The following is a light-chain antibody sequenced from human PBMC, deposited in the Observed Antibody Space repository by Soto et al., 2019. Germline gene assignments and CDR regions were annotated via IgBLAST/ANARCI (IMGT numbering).Light chain of an antibody. CDR2: AAS. Sequence: AIRTTQSPSSFSASTGDRFSITCRASQGISSYLAWYQQKPGKAPKLLIYAASTLQSGVPSRFSGSGSGTDFTLTISCLQSEDFATYYCQQYYSYLITFGQGTRLEI. CDR1: QGISSY. V-gene: IGKV1-8*01. CDR3: QQYYSYLIT. J-gene: IGKJ5*01.